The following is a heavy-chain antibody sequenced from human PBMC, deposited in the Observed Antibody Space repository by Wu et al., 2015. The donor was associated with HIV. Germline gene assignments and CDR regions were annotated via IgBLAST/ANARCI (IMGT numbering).Heavy chain of an antibody. CDR3: ARDLREQPGCHFDL. J-gene: IGHJ2*01. CDR1: GGSFNNYA. D-gene: IGHD1/OR15-1a*01. CDR2: VIPVFGTT. Sequence: QVHLVQFGGEVKKPGSSVKVSCKATGGSFNNYAINWVRQAPGQGLEWMGGVIPVFGTTNYAQNFQGRVAITADESTSIAYLELHSLTSEDTAVYYCARDLREQPGCHFDLWGRGTLVTVSS. V-gene: IGHV1-69*12.